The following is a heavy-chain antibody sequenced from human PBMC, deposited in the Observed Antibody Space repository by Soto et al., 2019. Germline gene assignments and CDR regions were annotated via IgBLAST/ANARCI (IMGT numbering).Heavy chain of an antibody. J-gene: IGHJ4*02. CDR3: AKEPRQGYSSSYHSFHQ. D-gene: IGHD1-26*01. CDR1: GFTLSNYA. V-gene: IGHV3-23*01. CDR2: IRAGGDST. Sequence: GGSLRLSCAASGFTLSNYAMSWVRQAPGKGLEWVSGIRAGGDSTYYADSVKGRFTISRDNSKNTLYLQMNSLRDDDTAVYYCAKEPRQGYSSSYHSFHQWGRGTLGTVSS.